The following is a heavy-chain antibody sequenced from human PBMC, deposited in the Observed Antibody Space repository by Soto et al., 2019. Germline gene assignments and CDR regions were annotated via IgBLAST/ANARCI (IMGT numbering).Heavy chain of an antibody. J-gene: IGHJ3*02. V-gene: IGHV1-46*03. Sequence: ASVKVSCKASGYTFTSYYMHWVRQAPGQGLEWMGIINPSGGSTSYAQKFQGRVTMTRDTSTSTVYMELSSLRSEDTAVCYCARAPAPMAGTDAFDIWGQGTMVTVSS. CDR2: INPSGGST. CDR3: ARAPAPMAGTDAFDI. D-gene: IGHD6-19*01. CDR1: GYTFTSYY.